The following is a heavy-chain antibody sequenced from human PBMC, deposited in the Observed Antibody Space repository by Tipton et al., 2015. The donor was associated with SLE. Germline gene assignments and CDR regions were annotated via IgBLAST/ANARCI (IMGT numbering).Heavy chain of an antibody. CDR3: ARDLPTVTTRYNWFDP. Sequence: QLVQSGAEVKKPGASVKVSCKASGYTFTSYYMHWVRQAPGQGLEWMGIINPSGGSTSYAQKFQGRVTMTRGTSTSTVYMELSSLRSEDTAVYYCARDLPTVTTRYNWFDPWGQGTLVTVSS. J-gene: IGHJ5*02. CDR2: INPSGGST. D-gene: IGHD4-11*01. V-gene: IGHV1-46*01. CDR1: GYTFTSYY.